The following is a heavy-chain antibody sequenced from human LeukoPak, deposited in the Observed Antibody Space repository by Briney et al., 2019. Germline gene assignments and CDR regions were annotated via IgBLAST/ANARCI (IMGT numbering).Heavy chain of an antibody. CDR2: IYYSGST. CDR3: ARLSGYYPDY. V-gene: IGHV4-34*01. Sequence: SETLSLTCAVYGGSFSGYYWSWIRQPPGKGLEWIGYIYYSGSTYYNPSLKSRVTISVDTSKNQFSLKLSSVTAADTAVYYCARLSGYYPDYWGQGTLVTVSS. CDR1: GGSFSGYY. J-gene: IGHJ4*02. D-gene: IGHD3-22*01.